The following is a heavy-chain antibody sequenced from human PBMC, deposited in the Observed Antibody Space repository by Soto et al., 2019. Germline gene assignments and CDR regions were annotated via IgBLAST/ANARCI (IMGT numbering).Heavy chain of an antibody. Sequence: VSLTCAVSGVSLTSGNWWTWVRQSPQRGLEYIGEIFHDGTANYYPSFERRVAMSVDTSRNQFSLKLTSVTAADTAVYFCARLVYETRLNYMYFDFWGPGTLVTVSS. D-gene: IGHD3-10*01. J-gene: IGHJ4*02. CDR2: IFHDGTA. CDR1: GVSLTSGNW. CDR3: ARLVYETRLNYMYFDF. V-gene: IGHV4-4*01.